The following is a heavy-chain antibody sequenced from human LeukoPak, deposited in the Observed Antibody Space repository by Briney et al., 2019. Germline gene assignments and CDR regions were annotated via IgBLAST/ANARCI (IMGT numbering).Heavy chain of an antibody. D-gene: IGHD7-27*01. J-gene: IGHJ4*02. CDR1: GGSISSYY. Sequence: SETLSLTCTVSGGSISSYYWSWIRQPPGKGLEWIGYIYCSGSTNYNPSLKSRVTISVDTSKNQFSLKLSSVTAADTAVYYCARGGPNWVEIDYWGQGTLVTVSS. CDR2: IYCSGST. CDR3: ARGGPNWVEIDY. V-gene: IGHV4-59*01.